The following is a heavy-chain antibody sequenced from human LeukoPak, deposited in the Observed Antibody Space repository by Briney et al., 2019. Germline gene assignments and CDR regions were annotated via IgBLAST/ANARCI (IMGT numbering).Heavy chain of an antibody. CDR3: TREYSSPKISDPVIRYYYMDA. V-gene: IGHV4-4*07. D-gene: IGHD6-13*01. J-gene: IGHJ6*03. Sequence: PSETLSLTCTVSGGSISSYYWSWIRQPAGKRRGWIGRIYTSGSTNYNPSLKSRVTMSVDTSKNQFSLKLSSVTAADTAVYYFTREYSSPKISDPVIRYYYMDAWGKGTTVTVSS. CDR2: IYTSGST. CDR1: GGSISSYY.